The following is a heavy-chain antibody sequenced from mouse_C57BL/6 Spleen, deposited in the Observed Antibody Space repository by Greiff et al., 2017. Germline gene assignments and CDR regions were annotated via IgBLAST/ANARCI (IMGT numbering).Heavy chain of an antibody. D-gene: IGHD2-3*01. CDR1: GYTFTSYW. V-gene: IGHV1-69*01. CDR2: IDPSDSYT. CDR3: ARRDDGYGWFAY. Sequence: VQLQQPGAELVMPGASVKLSCKASGYTFTSYWMHWVKQRPGQGLEWIGEIDPSDSYTNYNQKFKGKSTLTVDKSSSTAYMQLSSLTSEDSAVYYCARRDDGYGWFAYWGQGTLVTVSA. J-gene: IGHJ3*01.